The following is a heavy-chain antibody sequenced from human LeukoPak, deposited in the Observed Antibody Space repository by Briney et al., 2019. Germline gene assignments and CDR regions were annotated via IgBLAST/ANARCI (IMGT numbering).Heavy chain of an antibody. V-gene: IGHV3-23*03. CDR3: ARVGRGSTYGCVDY. D-gene: IGHD5-18*01. CDR1: GFTFSSYA. CDR2: IYSGGSSI. J-gene: IGHJ4*02. Sequence: GGSLRLSCAASGFTFSSYAMSWVRQAPGKGLEWVSVIYSGGSSIYYADSVQGRFTISRDNSKNTVYLQMNSLRAEDTAVYYCARVGRGSTYGCVDYWGQGTLVTVSS.